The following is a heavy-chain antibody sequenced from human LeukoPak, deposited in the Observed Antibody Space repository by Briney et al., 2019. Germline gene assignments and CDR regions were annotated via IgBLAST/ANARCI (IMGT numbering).Heavy chain of an antibody. D-gene: IGHD5-12*01. J-gene: IGHJ4*02. Sequence: ASVKVSCKASGYTFTGYYMHWVRQAPGQGLEWMGWISAYNGNTNYAQKPQGRVTMTTDTSTSTAYMELRSLRSDDTAVYYCARDLSRLATISSSDHWGQGTLVTVSS. V-gene: IGHV1-18*04. CDR2: ISAYNGNT. CDR3: ARDLSRLATISSSDH. CDR1: GYTFTGYY.